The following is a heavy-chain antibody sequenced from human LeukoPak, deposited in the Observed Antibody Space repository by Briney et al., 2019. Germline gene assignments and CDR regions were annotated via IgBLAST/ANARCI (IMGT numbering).Heavy chain of an antibody. Sequence: GGSLRLSCAASGFTFRNYWMSWVRQAPGKGLEWVANIKEDGGEKYYVASVEGRFTISRDSAKNSLYLQVNSLRAEDTAVYYCARDSEVYCYGAGCYLLDYWGQGTLVTVSS. CDR1: GFTFRNYW. J-gene: IGHJ4*02. CDR2: IKEDGGEK. CDR3: ARDSEVYCYGAGCYLLDY. V-gene: IGHV3-7*01. D-gene: IGHD2-15*01.